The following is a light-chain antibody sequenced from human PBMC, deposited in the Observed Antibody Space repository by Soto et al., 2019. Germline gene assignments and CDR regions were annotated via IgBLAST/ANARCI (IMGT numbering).Light chain of an antibody. V-gene: IGLV2-14*01. CDR2: EVS. J-gene: IGLJ1*01. Sequence: QSALTQPASVSGSPGQSITISCTGTSSDVGGYNDVSWYQQHPGKAPKLMIYEVSNRPSGVSNRFSGSKSGNTASLTISGLQAEDEADYYCRSYTSSRTLVFGTGTKLTVL. CDR3: RSYTSSRTLV. CDR1: SSDVGGYND.